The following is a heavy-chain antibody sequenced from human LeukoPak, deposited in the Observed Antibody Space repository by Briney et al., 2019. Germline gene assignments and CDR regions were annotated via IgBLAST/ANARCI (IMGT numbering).Heavy chain of an antibody. CDR3: ARLLTVRALRYYYYMDV. CDR1: GGSFSGYY. Sequence: SETLSLTCAVYGGSFSGYYWSWIRQPPGKGLEWIGEINHSGSTNYNPSLKSRVTISVDTSKNQLSLKLSSVAAADTAVYYCARLLTVRALRYYYYMDVWGKGTTVTISS. J-gene: IGHJ6*03. V-gene: IGHV4-34*01. CDR2: INHSGST. D-gene: IGHD4-17*01.